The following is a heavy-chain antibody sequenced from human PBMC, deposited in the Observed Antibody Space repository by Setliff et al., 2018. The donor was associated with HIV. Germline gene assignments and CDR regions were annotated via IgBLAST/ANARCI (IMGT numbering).Heavy chain of an antibody. D-gene: IGHD3-10*01. CDR3: ARHFGYNPGWFDS. J-gene: IGHJ5*01. CDR1: GFSFTSYW. V-gene: IGHV5-10-1*01. CDR2: IDPADSYT. Sequence: GESLKISCKGSGFSFTSYWISWVRQMPGKGLEWMGRIDPADSYTHYSPSFQGHITISIDKSISSASLHWSSLRTSDPAIYYCARHFGYNPGWFDSWGQGTLVTVSS.